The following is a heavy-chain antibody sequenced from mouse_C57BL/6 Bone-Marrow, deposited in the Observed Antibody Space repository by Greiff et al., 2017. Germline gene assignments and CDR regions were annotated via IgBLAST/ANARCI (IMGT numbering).Heavy chain of an antibody. J-gene: IGHJ2*01. CDR2: IYPETGGT. D-gene: IGHD1-1*02. CDR1: GYTFTDYE. V-gene: IGHV1-15*01. Sequence: VKLMESGAELVRPGASVTLSCKASGYTFTDYEMHWVKQTPVHGLEWIGAIYPETGGTAYNQKFKGKAILTADKSSSTAYMELRSLTSEDSTVYYCTRNLSIWYYLDYWGQGTTLTVSS. CDR3: TRNLSIWYYLDY.